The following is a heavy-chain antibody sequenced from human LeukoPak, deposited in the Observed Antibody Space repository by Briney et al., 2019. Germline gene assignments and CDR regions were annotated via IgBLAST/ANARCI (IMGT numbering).Heavy chain of an antibody. CDR1: GFTFSSYS. D-gene: IGHD6-13*01. J-gene: IGHJ4*02. Sequence: GGSLRLSCAGSGFTFSSYSMDWVRQAPGKGLEWVSSISSSSSYIYYADSVKGRFTISRDNAKNSLYLQMNSLRAEDTAVYYCARDLAPIAAAGTGVDYWGQGTLVTVSS. CDR2: ISSSSSYI. V-gene: IGHV3-21*01. CDR3: ARDLAPIAAAGTGVDY.